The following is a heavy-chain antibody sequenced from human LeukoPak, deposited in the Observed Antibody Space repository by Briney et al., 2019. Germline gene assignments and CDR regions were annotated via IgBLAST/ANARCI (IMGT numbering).Heavy chain of an antibody. Sequence: GGSLRLSCAASGFTFSSYAMNWVRQAPGKGLEWVSAISGTGETTYSADSVKGRFTISRDNSKNTLYLQMNSLRAGETAVYFCAQGRSCTTNGCYGESWFDPWGEATLATVSA. J-gene: IGHJ5*02. V-gene: IGHV3-23*01. CDR2: ISGTGETT. D-gene: IGHD2-2*01. CDR1: GFTFSSYA. CDR3: AQGRSCTTNGCYGESWFDP.